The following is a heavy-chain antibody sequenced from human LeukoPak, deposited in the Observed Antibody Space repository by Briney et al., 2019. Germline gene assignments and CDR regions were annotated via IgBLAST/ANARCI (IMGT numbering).Heavy chain of an antibody. CDR1: GFTFSSYA. D-gene: IGHD6-13*01. Sequence: PGGSLRLSCAASGFTFSSYAMSWVRQAPGKGLEWVAVIWYDGSNKYYADSVKGRFTISRDNSKNTLYLQMNSLRAEDTAVYYCARGGPERPTPLYSSSCSDIWGQGTMVTVSS. V-gene: IGHV3-33*08. CDR3: ARGGPERPTPLYSSSCSDI. J-gene: IGHJ3*02. CDR2: IWYDGSNK.